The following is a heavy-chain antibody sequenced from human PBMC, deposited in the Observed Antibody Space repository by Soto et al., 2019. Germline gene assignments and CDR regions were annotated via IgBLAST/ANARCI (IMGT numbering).Heavy chain of an antibody. D-gene: IGHD6-19*01. CDR2: IKQDGSEK. Sequence: EVQLVESGGGLVQPGGSLRLSCAASGFTFSSYWMSWVRQAPGKGLEWVANIKQDGSEKYYVDSVKGRFTISRDNAKNSLYLQMNSLRAEDTAVYYCARDGTGSGWYENWFDPWGQGTLVTVSS. CDR1: GFTFSSYW. J-gene: IGHJ5*02. V-gene: IGHV3-7*01. CDR3: ARDGTGSGWYENWFDP.